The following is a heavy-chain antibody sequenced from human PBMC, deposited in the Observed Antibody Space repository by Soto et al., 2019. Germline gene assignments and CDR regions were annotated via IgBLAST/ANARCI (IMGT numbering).Heavy chain of an antibody. CDR3: AKAYYNFWTGPAFEY. V-gene: IGHV3-23*01. Sequence: GGSLRLSCAASGFTFSSHAMSWVRQAPGEGLEWVSTISGDGTTYPADSVKGRFTISRDNSKNTLYLQTNNLRVEDTALYYCAKAYYNFWTGPAFEYWGQGTLVTVSS. D-gene: IGHD3-3*01. J-gene: IGHJ4*02. CDR1: GFTFSSHA. CDR2: ISGDGTT.